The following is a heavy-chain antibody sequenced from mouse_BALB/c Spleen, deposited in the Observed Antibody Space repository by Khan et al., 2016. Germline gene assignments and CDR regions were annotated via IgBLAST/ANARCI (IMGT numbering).Heavy chain of an antibody. D-gene: IGHD1-1*01. CDR3: TSGLYYYSTCYGRYYAMDY. CDR2: IKPSNGGT. Sequence: QVQLKESGAELVSPGASVKLSCKTSGYTFSSYFIYWVKQRPGQGLEWIGEIKPSNGGTNFNENFKSKATLTVDKSSSTSYIQLTSLTSEDSAVYYGTSGLYYYSTCYGRYYAMDYWGQGTSVTVSS. V-gene: IGHV1S81*02. CDR1: GYTFSSYF. J-gene: IGHJ4*01.